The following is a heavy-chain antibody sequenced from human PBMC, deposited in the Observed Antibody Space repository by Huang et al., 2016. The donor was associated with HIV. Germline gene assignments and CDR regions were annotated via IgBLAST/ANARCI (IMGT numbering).Heavy chain of an antibody. D-gene: IGHD5-12*01. Sequence: QVTLKESGPVVVKPTETLTLTCTVSGFSLTNARMGVSWIRQPPGKALEWLAHIFSTDEKSYTTSLKRQLTISKDISKSQVVLTVTNMDPVDTATYYCARLGYSKRYFDFWGQGILVTVSS. CDR1: GFSLTNARMG. V-gene: IGHV2-26*01. CDR3: ARLGYSKRYFDF. J-gene: IGHJ4*02. CDR2: IFSTDEK.